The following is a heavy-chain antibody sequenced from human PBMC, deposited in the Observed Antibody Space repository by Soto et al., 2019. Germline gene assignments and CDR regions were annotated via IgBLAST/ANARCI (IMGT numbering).Heavy chain of an antibody. CDR3: AKREGNTYGLFH. J-gene: IGHJ4*02. CDR1: GFSFSSYS. Sequence: EVQLVESGGGLVQPGGSLRLSCAASGFSFSSYSIHWVLQAPGKGLVWVSRIKTDGSSTDYADTLKGRVTLSRDNAKNTLYLQMNSPSAEDTAVYYCAKREGNTYGLFHWGQGTLVTVSS. CDR2: IKTDGSST. V-gene: IGHV3-74*01. D-gene: IGHD5-18*01.